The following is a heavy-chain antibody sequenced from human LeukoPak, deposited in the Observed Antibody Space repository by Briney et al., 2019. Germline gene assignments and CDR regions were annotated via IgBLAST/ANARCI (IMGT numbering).Heavy chain of an antibody. CDR1: GGTFSSYA. V-gene: IGHV1-69*13. CDR3: ARVELGGYCSSTSCYRTGDFDY. D-gene: IGHD2-2*01. Sequence: GASVKVSCKASGGTFSSYAISWVRQAPGQGLEWMGGIIPIFGTANYAQKFQGRVTITADESTSTAYMELSSLRSKDTAVYYCARVELGGYCSSTSCYRTGDFDYWGQGTLVTVSS. CDR2: IIPIFGTA. J-gene: IGHJ4*02.